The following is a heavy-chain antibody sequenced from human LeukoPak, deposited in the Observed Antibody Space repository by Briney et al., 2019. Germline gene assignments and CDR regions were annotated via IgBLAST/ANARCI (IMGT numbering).Heavy chain of an antibody. J-gene: IGHJ4*02. D-gene: IGHD6-13*01. CDR1: GFTFSSYE. Sequence: GGSLRLSCAASGFTFSSYEMNWVRQAPGKGLEWVSYISSSGSTIYYADSVKGRFTISRDNAKNSLYLQMNSLRAEDTAVYYCARDKAIAAAGTIDYRGQGTLVTVSS. CDR2: ISSSGSTI. V-gene: IGHV3-48*03. CDR3: ARDKAIAAAGTIDY.